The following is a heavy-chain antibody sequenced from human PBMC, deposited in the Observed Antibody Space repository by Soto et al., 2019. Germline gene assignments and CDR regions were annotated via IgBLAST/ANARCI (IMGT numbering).Heavy chain of an antibody. CDR2: IRSKANSYAT. V-gene: IGHV3-73*02. CDR1: GFTFSGSA. J-gene: IGHJ6*02. CDR3: TRVGPYGMDV. Sequence: EVQLVESGGGLVQPGGSRKLSCAASGFTFSGSAMHWVRQASGKGLEWVGRIRSKANSYATADAASVKGRFTISRDDSKNTAYLQMNSLKTEDPAVYYCTRVGPYGMDVWGQGPTVTVAS.